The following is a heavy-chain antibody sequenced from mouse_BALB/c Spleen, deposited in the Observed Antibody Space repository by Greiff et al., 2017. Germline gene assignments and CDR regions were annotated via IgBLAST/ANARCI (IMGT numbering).Heavy chain of an antibody. V-gene: IGHV1-9*01. Sequence: VKLMESGAELMKPGASVKISCKATGYTFSSYWIEWVKQRPGHGLEWIGEILPGSGSTNYNEKFKGKATFTADTSSNTAYMQLSSLTSEDSAVYYCARGIYYDYDGSFAYWGQGTLVTVSA. D-gene: IGHD2-4*01. CDR2: ILPGSGST. CDR1: GYTFSSYW. CDR3: ARGIYYDYDGSFAY. J-gene: IGHJ3*01.